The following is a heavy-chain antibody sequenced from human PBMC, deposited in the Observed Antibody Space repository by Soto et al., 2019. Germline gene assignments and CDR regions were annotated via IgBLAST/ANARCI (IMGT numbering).Heavy chain of an antibody. CDR2: IYYSGRT. J-gene: IGHJ5*02. CDR3: ARSSWTTDAMGWFDP. V-gene: IGHV4-31*03. CDR1: GGSISSGGYY. Sequence: QVQLQESGPGLVKPSQTLSLTCTVSGGSISSGGYYWSWIRQHPGKGLEWIGYIYYSGRTYYNPSLKSRVTLSVDTSKNQFSPKLSSVTAADTAVYYCARSSWTTDAMGWFDPWGQGTLVTVSS. D-gene: IGHD4-17*01.